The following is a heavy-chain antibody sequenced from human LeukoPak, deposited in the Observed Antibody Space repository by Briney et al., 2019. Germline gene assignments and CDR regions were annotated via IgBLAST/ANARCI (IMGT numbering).Heavy chain of an antibody. CDR3: AKDWELGS. V-gene: IGHV4-34*01. CDR1: GGSFSDYY. CDR2: INHSGST. D-gene: IGHD1-26*01. Sequence: PSETLSLTCAVYGGSFSDYYWTWIRQPPGKGLEWIGEINHSGSTNYNPSLKSRVTISVDTSKNQFSLKMSSVTAADTAVYYCAKDWELGSWGQGTLVTISS. J-gene: IGHJ5*02.